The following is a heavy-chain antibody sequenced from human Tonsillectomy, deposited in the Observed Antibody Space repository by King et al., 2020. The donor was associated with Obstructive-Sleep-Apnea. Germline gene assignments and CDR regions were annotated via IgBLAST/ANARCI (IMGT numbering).Heavy chain of an antibody. V-gene: IGHV5-10-1*01. D-gene: IGHD2-15*01. CDR2: IDPSDSYT. CDR3: ARKGLGYCSGGSCYSEKGNWFDP. J-gene: IGHJ5*02. CDR1: GYSFTSYW. Sequence: QLVQSGAEVKKPGESLRISCKGSGYSFTSYWISWVRQMPGKGLEWMGRIDPSDSYTNYSPSFQGHVTISADKSISTAYLQWSSLKASDTAMYYCARKGLGYCSGGSCYSEKGNWFDPWGQGTLVTVSS.